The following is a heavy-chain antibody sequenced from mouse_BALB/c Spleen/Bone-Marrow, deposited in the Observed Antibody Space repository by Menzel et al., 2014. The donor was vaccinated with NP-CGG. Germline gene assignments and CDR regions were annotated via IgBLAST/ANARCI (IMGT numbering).Heavy chain of an antibody. J-gene: IGHJ4*01. V-gene: IGHV1-20*02. D-gene: IGHD1-1*01. CDR3: AREGYYYGSSYGNAMDY. Sequence: VTLKESGPELVKPGASVKISCKASGYSFTGYFMNWVMQSHGKSLEWIGRINPYNGDTFYNQKFKGKATLTVDKSSSTAHMELRSLASEDSAVYYCAREGYYYGSSYGNAMDYWGQGTSVTVSS. CDR2: INPYNGDT. CDR1: GYSFTGYF.